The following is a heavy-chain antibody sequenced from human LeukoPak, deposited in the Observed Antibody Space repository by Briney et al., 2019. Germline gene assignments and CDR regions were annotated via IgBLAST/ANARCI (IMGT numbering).Heavy chain of an antibody. CDR1: GFTFSRYA. V-gene: IGHV3-64*04. CDR3: ARVRGAFDI. J-gene: IGHJ3*02. D-gene: IGHD1-26*01. Sequence: GGSLRLSCSASGFTFSRYAMHWARQAPGKGLEYVSAIGTNGNTYYADSVKGRFTISRDNSKNTLYLQMSSLRSEDTAVYYCARVRGAFDIWGQGTMVTVSS. CDR2: IGTNGNT.